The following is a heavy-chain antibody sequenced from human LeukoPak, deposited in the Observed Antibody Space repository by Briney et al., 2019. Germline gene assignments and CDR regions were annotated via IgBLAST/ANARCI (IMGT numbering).Heavy chain of an antibody. CDR3: ARELVGATRQGAFDI. CDR2: INWNGDST. CDR1: GFTFDDYG. Sequence: GGSLRLSCAASGFTFDDYGMSWVRQAPGKGLEWVSGINWNGDSTGYADSVKGRFTISRDNSKNSLYLQMNSLRTEDSALYYCARELVGATRQGAFDIWGQGTMVTVSS. J-gene: IGHJ3*02. V-gene: IGHV3-20*04. D-gene: IGHD1-26*01.